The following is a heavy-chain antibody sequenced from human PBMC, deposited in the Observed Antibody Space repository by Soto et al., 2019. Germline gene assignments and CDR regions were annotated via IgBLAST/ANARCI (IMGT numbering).Heavy chain of an antibody. CDR3: ARRVVVTSVRDIAYYYYGLDV. CDR2: IIPMFDST. Sequence: ASVKVSCKAFGGTFSSYAICWVRQAPGQGLEWMGGIIPMFDSTNYAQKFQGRVTITADESTSTAFMELSSLRSEDTAVYYCARRVVVTSVRDIAYYYYGLDVWGQGTTVTVSS. J-gene: IGHJ6*02. D-gene: IGHD2-21*02. CDR1: GGTFSSYA. V-gene: IGHV1-69*13.